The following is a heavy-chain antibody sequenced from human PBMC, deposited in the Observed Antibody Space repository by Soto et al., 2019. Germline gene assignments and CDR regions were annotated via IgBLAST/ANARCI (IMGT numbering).Heavy chain of an antibody. CDR3: ASRGGYCSSTSCYTGNAFDI. V-gene: IGHV3-53*01. J-gene: IGHJ3*02. Sequence: GGSLRLSCAASGFTVSSNYMSWVRQAPGKGLEWVSVIYSGGSTYYADSVKGRFTISRDKSKNTLYLQMNSLRAEDTAVYYCASRGGYCSSTSCYTGNAFDIWGQGTMVTVSS. D-gene: IGHD2-2*02. CDR2: IYSGGST. CDR1: GFTVSSNY.